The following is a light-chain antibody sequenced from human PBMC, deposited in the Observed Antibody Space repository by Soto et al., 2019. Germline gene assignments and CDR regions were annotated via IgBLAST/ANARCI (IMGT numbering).Light chain of an antibody. V-gene: IGKV1-39*01. CDR3: QQYDNLPIT. CDR1: QSISSY. CDR2: AAS. J-gene: IGKJ5*01. Sequence: DIQMTQSASSLSASVGDRFTITCRSSQSISSYLNWYQQKPGKAPKLLIYAASSLQSGVPSRFSGSGSGTDFTLTISSLQPEDFATYYCQQYDNLPITFGQGTRLEI.